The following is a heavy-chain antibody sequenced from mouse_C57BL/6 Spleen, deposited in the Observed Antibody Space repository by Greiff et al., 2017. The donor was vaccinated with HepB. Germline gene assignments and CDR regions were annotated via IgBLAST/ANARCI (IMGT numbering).Heavy chain of an antibody. V-gene: IGHV1-18*01. CDR3: ARIYYGSSSYYFDY. Sequence: VQLQQSGSELVKPGASVKIPCKASGYTFSDYNMDWVKQSHGKSLEWIGDINPNNGGTIYNQKFKGKATLTVDKSSSTAYMELRSLTSEDTAVYYCARIYYGSSSYYFDYWGQGTTLTVSS. J-gene: IGHJ2*01. CDR2: INPNNGGT. D-gene: IGHD1-1*01. CDR1: GYTFSDYN.